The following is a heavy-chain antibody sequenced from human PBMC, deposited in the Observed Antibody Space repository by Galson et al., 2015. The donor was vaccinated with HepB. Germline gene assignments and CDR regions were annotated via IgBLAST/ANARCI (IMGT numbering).Heavy chain of an antibody. CDR2: INPNSGGT. V-gene: IGHV1-2*02. D-gene: IGHD3-22*01. J-gene: IGHJ3*02. CDR1: RYTFTDYY. Sequence: SVKVSCKASRYTFTDYYLHWVRQAPGQGLEWMGWINPNSGGTNSAQRFQGRVTMTRDTSINTAYMELSRLRSDDTAVYYCARGYYDSSGYYSAEGSFDIWGQGTMVTVSS. CDR3: ARGYYDSSGYYSAEGSFDI.